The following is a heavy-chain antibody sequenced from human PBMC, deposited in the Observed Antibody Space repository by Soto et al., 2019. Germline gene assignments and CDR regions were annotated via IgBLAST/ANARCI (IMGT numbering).Heavy chain of an antibody. J-gene: IGHJ6*02. CDR1: GYTFYSHS. CDR3: ARCIRGDYYYGMDV. CDR2: INGDYGNT. Sequence: QAQLVQSGAEVKKPGASVKVSCKASGYTFYSHSISWVRQAPGQGLEWMGRINGDYGNTQYAQKFRGRVTMTPDTSTTKVYMELTNLRSDDTAVYYCARCIRGDYYYGMDVWGQGTTVTVSS. V-gene: IGHV1-18*01. D-gene: IGHD3-10*01.